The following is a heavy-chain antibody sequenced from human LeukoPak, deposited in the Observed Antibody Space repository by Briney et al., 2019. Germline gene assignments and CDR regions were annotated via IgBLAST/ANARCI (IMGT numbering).Heavy chain of an antibody. D-gene: IGHD2-2*03. CDR3: ARDGYERGDDTDYMDV. CDR2: INHSGST. Sequence: SETLSLTCGVYDGSFSGYSWSWLRQSPDKGLEWIGEINHSGSTNYNPSLQSRVTISIDTSKKQFSLRLNSVTTADTAVYYCARDGYERGDDTDYMDVWGKGTTVTVSS. V-gene: IGHV4-34*01. J-gene: IGHJ6*03. CDR1: DGSFSGYS.